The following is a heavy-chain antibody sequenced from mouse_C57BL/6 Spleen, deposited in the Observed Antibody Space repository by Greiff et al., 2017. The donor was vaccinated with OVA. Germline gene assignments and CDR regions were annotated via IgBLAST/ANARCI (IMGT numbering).Heavy chain of an antibody. D-gene: IGHD2-4*01. CDR1: GYTFTSYW. Sequence: QVQLQQPGAELVKPGASVKVSCKASGYTFTSYWMHWVKQRPGQGLEWIGRIHPSDSCTTYNQTFTGNATLTVDKSSRTASMQPSSLTSEYSAVYYCAIRGDYDGRGAGFAYWGQGTLVTVSA. V-gene: IGHV1-74*01. CDR3: AIRGDYDGRGAGFAY. CDR2: IHPSDSCT. J-gene: IGHJ3*01.